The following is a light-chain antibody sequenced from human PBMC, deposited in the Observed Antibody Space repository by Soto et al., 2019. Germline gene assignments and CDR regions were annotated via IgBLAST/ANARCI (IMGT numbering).Light chain of an antibody. CDR2: AAS. CDR1: QGIRNN. Sequence: DIQMTQSPSSLSASEGYSVTFTCRASQGIRNNVAWYQQKPGKAPKRLIYAASSLQTGVPSRFSGSGSGTEFTLTISSLQPEDFATYCCLQHDTYPFTFGPGTKVGIE. J-gene: IGKJ3*01. CDR3: LQHDTYPFT. V-gene: IGKV1-17*01.